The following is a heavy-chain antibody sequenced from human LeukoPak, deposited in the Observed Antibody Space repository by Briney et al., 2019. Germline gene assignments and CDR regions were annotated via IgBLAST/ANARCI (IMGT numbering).Heavy chain of an antibody. D-gene: IGHD3-22*01. CDR3: ARVGNYDSSGYYSYYYYYGMDV. CDR1: GYTFTSYG. Sequence: WASVKVSCKASGYTFTSYGISWVRQAPGQGLEWMGWISAYNGNTNYAQKLQGRVTMTTDTSTSTAYMELRSLRSDDTAVYYCARVGNYDSSGYYSYYYYYGMDVWGQGTTVTVSS. CDR2: ISAYNGNT. J-gene: IGHJ6*02. V-gene: IGHV1-18*01.